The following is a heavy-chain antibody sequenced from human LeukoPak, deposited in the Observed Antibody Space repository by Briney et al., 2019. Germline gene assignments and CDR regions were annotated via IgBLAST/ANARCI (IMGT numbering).Heavy chain of an antibody. CDR2: IYYSGST. Sequence: RPSETLSLTCTVSGGSISSYYWSWIRQPPGKGLEWIGYIYYSGSTNYNPSLKSRVTISVDTSKNQFSLKLSSVTAADTAVYYCARDQDGCNSYFDYWGQGTLVTVSS. J-gene: IGHJ4*02. V-gene: IGHV4-59*01. CDR3: ARDQDGCNSYFDY. CDR1: GGSISSYY. D-gene: IGHD5-24*01.